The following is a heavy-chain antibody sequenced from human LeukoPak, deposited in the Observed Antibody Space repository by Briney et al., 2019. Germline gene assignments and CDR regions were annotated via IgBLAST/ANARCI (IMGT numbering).Heavy chain of an antibody. J-gene: IGHJ3*02. D-gene: IGHD2-2*02. Sequence: ASVKVSCKASGGTFSSYAISWVRQAPGQGLEWMGGIIPIFGTANYAQKFQGRVTITTDESTSTAYMELSSLRSEDTAVYYCARNYCSSTSCYTGGAFDIWGQGTMVTVSS. CDR3: ARNYCSSTSCYTGGAFDI. CDR2: IIPIFGTA. V-gene: IGHV1-69*05. CDR1: GGTFSSYA.